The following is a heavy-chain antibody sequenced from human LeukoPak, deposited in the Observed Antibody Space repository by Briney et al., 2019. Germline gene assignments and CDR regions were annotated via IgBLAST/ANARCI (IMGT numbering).Heavy chain of an antibody. CDR1: GYTFTSYD. J-gene: IGHJ4*02. Sequence: ASVKVSCKASGYTFTSYDINWVRQATGQGLEWMGWMNPNSGNTGYAQKFQGRVTMTRNTSISTAYMELSSLRSEDTAVYYCARESKVFGVVIMKGTDYWGQGTLVTVSS. CDR2: MNPNSGNT. CDR3: ARESKVFGVVIMKGTDY. V-gene: IGHV1-8*01. D-gene: IGHD3-3*01.